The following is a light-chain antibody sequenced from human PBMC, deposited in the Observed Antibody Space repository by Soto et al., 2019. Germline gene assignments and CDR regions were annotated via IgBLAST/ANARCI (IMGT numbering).Light chain of an antibody. J-gene: IGKJ1*01. V-gene: IGKV3-15*01. CDR2: GAS. CDR1: QSVSSN. CDR3: QQYNYWPGT. Sequence: PGGRATLSCRASQSVSSNLAWYQQKPGQALRLLISGASTRATGITDRFSGSGSGTEFTLTINSLQSEDFAVYYCQQYNYWPGTFGQGTKVDIK.